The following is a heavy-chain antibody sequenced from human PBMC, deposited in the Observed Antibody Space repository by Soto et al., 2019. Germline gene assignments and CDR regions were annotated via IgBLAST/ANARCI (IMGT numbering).Heavy chain of an antibody. D-gene: IGHD6-13*01. CDR1: GGFSANVY. J-gene: IGHJ4*02. CDR2: LFYSGNP. CDR3: AAMKQRLVLRPEN. Sequence: SETLSLTCSVSGGFSANVYYTWIRQPPGKGLGWIGHLFYSGNPKYNPSLEGRVSISADTSKNQFSLSLNSVTAADAAVYYCAAMKQRLVLRPENWGLGTLVTVSS. V-gene: IGHV4-59*01.